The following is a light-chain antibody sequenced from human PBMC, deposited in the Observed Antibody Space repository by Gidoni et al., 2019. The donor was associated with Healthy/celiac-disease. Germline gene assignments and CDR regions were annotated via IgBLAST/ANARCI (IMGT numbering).Light chain of an antibody. Sequence: DIVFTQSPATLSLSPGERATLSCRASQSVSSYFAWYQQKPGQAPRLLIYDASNRATGIPARFSGSGSGTDFTLTISSLEPEDFAVYYCQQRSNWPPGWTFGQXTKVEIK. CDR3: QQRSNWPPGWT. V-gene: IGKV3-11*01. J-gene: IGKJ1*01. CDR1: QSVSSY. CDR2: DAS.